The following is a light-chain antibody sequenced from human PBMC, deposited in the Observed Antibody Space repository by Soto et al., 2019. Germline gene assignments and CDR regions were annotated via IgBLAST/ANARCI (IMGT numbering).Light chain of an antibody. Sequence: QSVLTQPPSASGTPGQRVTISCSGSSSNIGSNYVYWYQQLPGTAPKLLIYRNNQRPSGVPDRFSGSKSGTSASLAISGLGSEDEDDDYCAAWDDSLSGLVFGGGTKLTVL. CDR1: SSNIGSNY. V-gene: IGLV1-47*01. CDR2: RNN. J-gene: IGLJ3*02. CDR3: AAWDDSLSGLV.